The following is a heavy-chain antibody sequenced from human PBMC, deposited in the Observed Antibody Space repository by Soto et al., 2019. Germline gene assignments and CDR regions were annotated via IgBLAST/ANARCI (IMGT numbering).Heavy chain of an antibody. V-gene: IGHV4-59*01. CDR1: GGSISSYY. CDR2: IYYSGST. Sequence: SETLSLTCTVSGGSISSYYWSWIRQPPGKGLEWIGYIYYSGSTNYNPSLKSRVTISVDTSKNQFSLKLSSVTAADTAVYYCARYIGDYYDYHHDGIAVWAQGNTVTGS. CDR3: ARYIGDYYDYHHDGIAV. D-gene: IGHD4-17*01. J-gene: IGHJ6*02.